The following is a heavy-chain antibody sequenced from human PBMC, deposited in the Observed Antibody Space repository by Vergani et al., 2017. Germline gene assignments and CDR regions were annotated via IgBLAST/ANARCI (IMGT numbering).Heavy chain of an antibody. CDR3: ASKRGACRAAYCHSYDF. V-gene: IGHV4-39*01. CDR2: MDYSGST. CDR1: GDSVISTDYH. D-gene: IGHD2-15*01. Sequence: QVQLQESGPGLVKPSETLSLTCTVSGDSVISTDYHWGWIRPPPGKGLEWIGSMDYSGSTSYNPSLESRISISFETPKNQFSLRLTSVTAADTAVYYCASKRGACRAAYCHSYDFWGPGTLVGVSS. J-gene: IGHJ4*02.